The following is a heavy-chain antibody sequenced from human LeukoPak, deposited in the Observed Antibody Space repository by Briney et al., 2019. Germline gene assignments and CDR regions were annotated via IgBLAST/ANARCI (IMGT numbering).Heavy chain of an antibody. CDR2: IYPGDSET. J-gene: IGHJ4*02. CDR3: ARYGAPQHGEVHFDH. D-gene: IGHD3-16*01. Sequence: HGESLKISCKVSGYNFFTTWWIGWVRQMPRKGLEYMGIIYPGDSETRYSPSFQGQVTFSVDKSISTAYLRLSSLKASDTAIYYCARYGAPQHGEVHFDHWGQGTLVTVSS. CDR1: GYNFFTTWW. V-gene: IGHV5-51*01.